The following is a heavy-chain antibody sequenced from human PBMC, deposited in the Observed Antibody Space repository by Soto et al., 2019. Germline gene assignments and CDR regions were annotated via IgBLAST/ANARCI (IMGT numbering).Heavy chain of an antibody. V-gene: IGHV3-30-3*01. CDR2: ISKEGNK. Sequence: QVQLVESGGDVVQPGRSLRLSCAASGFIFSPYVMHWVRQAPGKGLEWVALISKEGNKQYADSLKDRFTVSRHNPKNNLNLEMNRLRVEDTATYYCATEDESSGHAGTFQHWGQGTLVSVSP. CDR1: GFIFSPYV. J-gene: IGHJ1*01. D-gene: IGHD3-22*01. CDR3: ATEDESSGHAGTFQH.